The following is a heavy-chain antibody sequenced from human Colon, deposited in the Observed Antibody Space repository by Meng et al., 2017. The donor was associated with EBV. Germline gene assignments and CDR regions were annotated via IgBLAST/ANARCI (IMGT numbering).Heavy chain of an antibody. CDR1: GGSMSSGNYY. Sequence: QVQLQESGPGLVEPSQXLSLTCTXSGGSMSSGNYYWSWIRQPPGKGLEYIGYIYYSGSTYYNPSLKSRVIISVDTSKNQFSLRLNSVTATDTAVYYCASLYGDSSVWYLDLWGRGTLVTVAS. CDR3: ASLYGDSSVWYLDL. D-gene: IGHD4-17*01. J-gene: IGHJ2*01. CDR2: IYYSGST. V-gene: IGHV4-30-4*01.